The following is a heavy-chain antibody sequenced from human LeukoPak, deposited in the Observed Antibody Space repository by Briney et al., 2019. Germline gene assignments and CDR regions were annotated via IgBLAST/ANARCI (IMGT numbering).Heavy chain of an antibody. CDR1: GFTFSYYS. D-gene: IGHD3-22*01. Sequence: GGSLRLSCAASGFTFSYYSMSWVRQAPGKGLEWVSGITGSAGSTHYADSVKGRFTISRDNTKNTLYLQMNSLRAEDTAIYYCAKSSYYDSSGYYSECYFDYWGQGTLVTVSS. V-gene: IGHV3-23*01. CDR3: AKSSYYDSSGYYSECYFDY. J-gene: IGHJ4*02. CDR2: ITGSAGST.